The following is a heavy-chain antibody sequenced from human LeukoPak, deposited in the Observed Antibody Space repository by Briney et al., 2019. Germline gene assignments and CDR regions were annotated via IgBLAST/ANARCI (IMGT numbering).Heavy chain of an antibody. D-gene: IGHD3-10*01. Sequence: GGSLRLSRAASGLTVSSNYMNWVRQAPGKGLEWVSVIYSGGSTYYADSVKGRFTISRDNSKNTLYLQMNSLRAEDTAVYYCARGAYGSGSYGDNWFDPWGQGTLVTVSS. CDR1: GLTVSSNY. V-gene: IGHV3-66*01. CDR3: ARGAYGSGSYGDNWFDP. J-gene: IGHJ5*02. CDR2: IYSGGST.